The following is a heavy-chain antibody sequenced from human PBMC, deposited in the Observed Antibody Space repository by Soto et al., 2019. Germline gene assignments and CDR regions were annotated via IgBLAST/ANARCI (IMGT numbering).Heavy chain of an antibody. CDR1: GGTFSSYT. V-gene: IGHV1-69*02. CDR3: AIGSYGNYYYAMDV. J-gene: IGHJ6*02. CDR2: IIPILGIV. D-gene: IGHD1-26*01. Sequence: QVQLVQSGAEVKKPGSSVKVSCKASGGTFSSYTFSWVRQAPGQGLEWMGRIIPILGIVNYAQKFQGRVMITAEKPTRTAYMELSSLRSEDTAVYYCAIGSYGNYYYAMDVWGQGTTVTVSS.